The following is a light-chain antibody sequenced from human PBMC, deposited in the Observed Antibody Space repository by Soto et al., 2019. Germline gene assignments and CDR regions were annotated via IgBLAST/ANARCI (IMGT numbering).Light chain of an antibody. V-gene: IGKV3-20*01. CDR2: AGS. J-gene: IGKJ3*01. CDR3: SQYVVGLT. CDR1: QSISSNY. Sequence: EIVLTQSPGTLSLSPGERATLSCRTSQSISSNYLAWYQQKPGRATSLLIYAGSIRATGITDRFSGSGSGTDFTLTVSRLENDDFAVSYCSQYVVGLTFGPGNRVVI.